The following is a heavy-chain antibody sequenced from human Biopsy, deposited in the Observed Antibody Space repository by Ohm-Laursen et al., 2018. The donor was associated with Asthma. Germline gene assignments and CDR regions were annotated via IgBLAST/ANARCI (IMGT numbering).Heavy chain of an antibody. J-gene: IGHJ6*02. CDR2: IMAVFGTA. CDR1: GYNFISFA. D-gene: IGHD6-19*01. CDR3: ARSQVGYSSGWSLLLKKFYYSGLDV. V-gene: IGHV1-69*13. Sequence: SVKVSCKASGYNFISFAIHWVRQAPGQGLEWMGGIMAVFGTANYAQKFQGRVTITADESTSTAYMELSSLRSEDTAVYYCARSQVGYSSGWSLLLKKFYYSGLDVWGQGTTVTVSS.